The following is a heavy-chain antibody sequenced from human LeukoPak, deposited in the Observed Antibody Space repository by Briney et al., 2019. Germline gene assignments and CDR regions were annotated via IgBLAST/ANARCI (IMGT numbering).Heavy chain of an antibody. Sequence: SETLSLTCTVSGGSLSSGDYYWSSIRQPPGTGLEWIGYIYYSGSTYYNPSLKSRVTISVDTSKNQFSLKPSSVTAADTAVYYCARKRGYSGYDPFDYFDYWGQGTLVTVSS. D-gene: IGHD5-12*01. J-gene: IGHJ4*02. CDR3: ARKRGYSGYDPFDYFDY. V-gene: IGHV4-30-4*01. CDR1: GGSLSSGDYY. CDR2: IYYSGST.